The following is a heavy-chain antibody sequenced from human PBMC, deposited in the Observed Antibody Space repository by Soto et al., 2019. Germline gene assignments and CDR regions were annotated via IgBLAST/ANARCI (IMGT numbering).Heavy chain of an antibody. CDR1: GGTFSSYA. D-gene: IGHD2-15*01. V-gene: IGHV1-69*01. J-gene: IGHJ4*02. Sequence: QVQLVQSGAEVKKPGSSVKVSCKASGGTFSSYAISCVRQAPGQGLERMGGIIPIFGTANYEQKFQGRDTITADASTSTAYMELSSLRSEDTAVYYCAVDPYCRGGSCYGSWGQGTLVTVS. CDR3: AVDPYCRGGSCYGS. CDR2: IIPIFGTA.